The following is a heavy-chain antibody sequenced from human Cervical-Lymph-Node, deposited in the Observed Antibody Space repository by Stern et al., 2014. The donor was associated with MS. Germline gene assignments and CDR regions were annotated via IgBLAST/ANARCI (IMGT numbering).Heavy chain of an antibody. J-gene: IGHJ5*02. V-gene: IGHV1-2*02. CDR2: IHPGTGAT. Sequence: VQLVQSGTEVKKSGASVKVSCQASGYTFSGYNIHWLRQAPGQGLEWVGSIHPGTGATIYAQSFQGRVTMTRDTSINTAFVEVTGLRSDDTAVYYCVRDPAKAPHYFDPWGQGSLVTVSS. D-gene: IGHD1-26*01. CDR1: GYTFSGYN. CDR3: VRDPAKAPHYFDP.